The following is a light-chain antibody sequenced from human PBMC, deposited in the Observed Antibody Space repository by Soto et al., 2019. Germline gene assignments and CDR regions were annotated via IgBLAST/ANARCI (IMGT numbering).Light chain of an antibody. CDR3: QQSYSTSWT. CDR1: QSITTF. V-gene: IGKV1-5*01. J-gene: IGKJ1*01. CDR2: DAS. Sequence: GDRVTITCRASQSITTFLAWYQQKPGKAPQILIYDASKLEPGVPSRLSGGGSGTEFTLTISSLQPEDFATYYCQQSYSTSWTFGQGTKGDIK.